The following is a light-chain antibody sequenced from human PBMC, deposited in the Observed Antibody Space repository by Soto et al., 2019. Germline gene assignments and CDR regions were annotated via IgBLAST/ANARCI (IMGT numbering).Light chain of an antibody. V-gene: IGKV3-11*01. CDR3: QQRLNWPPN. Sequence: EIFLTQSPDTLSLSPGERATLSCRATQSVTNYIAWYQQRPGQAPRLLIYDACNRASGVPAKFSGSGSGTDFTLTISDLEPADFGLYYCQQRLNWPPNFGQGTKVDIK. CDR2: DAC. J-gene: IGKJ1*01. CDR1: QSVTNY.